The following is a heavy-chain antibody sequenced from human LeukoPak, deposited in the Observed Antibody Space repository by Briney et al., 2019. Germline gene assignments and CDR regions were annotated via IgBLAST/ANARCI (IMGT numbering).Heavy chain of an antibody. Sequence: PGGSLRLSCAASGFTFSDYYMSWIRQAPGKGLEWVSYISSSGSTIYYADSVKGRFTISRDNAKNSLYLQMNSLRAEDTAVYYCAREVSGFLIYDSSGYYTDYWGQGTLVTVSS. CDR2: ISSSGSTI. CDR1: GFTFSDYY. V-gene: IGHV3-11*01. J-gene: IGHJ4*02. CDR3: AREVSGFLIYDSSGYYTDY. D-gene: IGHD3-22*01.